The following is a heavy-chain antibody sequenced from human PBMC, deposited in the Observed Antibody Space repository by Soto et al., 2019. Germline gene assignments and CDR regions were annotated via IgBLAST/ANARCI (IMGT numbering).Heavy chain of an antibody. CDR3: ASHTGPNWFDP. J-gene: IGHJ5*02. CDR1: GGSISSYY. D-gene: IGHD1-1*01. Sequence: SETLSLTCTVCGGSISSYYWSWIRQPPGKGLEWIGYIYYSGSTNYNPSLKSRVTISVDTSKNQFSLKLSSVTAADTAVYYCASHTGPNWFDPWGQGTLVTVSS. CDR2: IYYSGST. V-gene: IGHV4-59*08.